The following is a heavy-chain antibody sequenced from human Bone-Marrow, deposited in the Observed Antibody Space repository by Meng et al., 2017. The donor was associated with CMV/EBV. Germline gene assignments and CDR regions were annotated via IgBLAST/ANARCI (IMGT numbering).Heavy chain of an antibody. CDR1: GGSISSYY. V-gene: IGHV4-59*01. D-gene: IGHD2-2*01. CDR2: IYYSGSS. CDR3: ARLGRVPADPDYYYYGMDV. J-gene: IGHJ6*02. Sequence: SETLSLTCTVSGGSISSYYWSWIRQPPGKGLEWIGYIYYSGSSNYNPSLKSRVTILVDTSKNQFSLKLSSVTATDTAVYHCARLGRVPADPDYYYYGMDVWGQGTTVTVSS.